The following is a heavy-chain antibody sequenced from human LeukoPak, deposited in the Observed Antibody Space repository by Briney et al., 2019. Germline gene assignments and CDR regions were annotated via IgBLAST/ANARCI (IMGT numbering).Heavy chain of an antibody. CDR2: ISGSGGST. D-gene: IGHD2-21*02. CDR1: GFTFSSYA. V-gene: IGHV3-23*01. Sequence: PGGSLRLSCAASGFTFSSYAMSWVRQAPGKGLERVSAISGSGGSTYYADSVKGRFTISRDNSKNTLYLQMNSLRAEDTAVYYCAAPREGGYCGGDCYPFPLDYWGQGTLVTVSS. J-gene: IGHJ4*02. CDR3: AAPREGGYCGGDCYPFPLDY.